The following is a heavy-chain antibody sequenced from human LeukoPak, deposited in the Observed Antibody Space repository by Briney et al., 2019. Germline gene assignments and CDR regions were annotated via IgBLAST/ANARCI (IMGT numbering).Heavy chain of an antibody. CDR3: AYMATIEGLFDY. Sequence: GGSLRLSCAASGFTFSSYAMSWVRQAPGKGLEWVSAISGSGGSTYYADSVKGRFTISRDNSKNTLYLQMISLRAEDTAVYYCAYMATIEGLFDYWGQGTLVTVSS. D-gene: IGHD5-24*01. CDR1: GFTFSSYA. CDR2: ISGSGGST. J-gene: IGHJ4*02. V-gene: IGHV3-23*01.